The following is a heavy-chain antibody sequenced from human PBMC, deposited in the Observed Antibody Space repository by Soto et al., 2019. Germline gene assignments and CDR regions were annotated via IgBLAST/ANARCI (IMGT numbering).Heavy chain of an antibody. Sequence: GGSLRLSCATSGFTFNNYPMNWVRQAPGEGLSWVSAISAGGDKTYYADSVKGRFTISRDNLRNTLYLHMNSLRAEDTAVYYCEKARGGYDIDFWGQGTLVTVSS. CDR2: ISAGGDKT. CDR3: EKARGGYDIDF. D-gene: IGHD5-12*01. J-gene: IGHJ4*02. CDR1: GFTFNNYP. V-gene: IGHV3-23*01.